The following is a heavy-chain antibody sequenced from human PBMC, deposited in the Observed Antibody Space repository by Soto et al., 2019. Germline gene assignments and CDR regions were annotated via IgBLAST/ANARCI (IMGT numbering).Heavy chain of an antibody. CDR1: GGTFSSYA. V-gene: IGHV1-69*13. CDR2: IISIFGTA. Sequence: SVKVSCKASGGTFSSYAISWVRQAPGQRLEWMGVIISIFGTANYAQKFQGRVTITADVSTSTAYMELSSLRSEDTAVFYCARRSRVVVVAANSDAFDIWGQGTMVTVSS. D-gene: IGHD2-15*01. CDR3: ARRSRVVVVAANSDAFDI. J-gene: IGHJ3*02.